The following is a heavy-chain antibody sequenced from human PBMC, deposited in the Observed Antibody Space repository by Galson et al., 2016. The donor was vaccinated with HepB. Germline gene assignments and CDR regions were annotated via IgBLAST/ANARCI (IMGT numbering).Heavy chain of an antibody. CDR3: AREGFNAFDV. J-gene: IGHJ3*01. D-gene: IGHD3-3*01. V-gene: IGHV3-53*01. CDR1: GFTVRTLY. CDR2: IHSGGST. Sequence: SLRLSCAASGFTVRTLYMSWVRQAPGKGLEWVSVIHSGGSTYHADSVKGRFTVSRDDSKNTVYLQMNSLRVEDTAIYYCAREGFNAFDVGGQGTGDTISS.